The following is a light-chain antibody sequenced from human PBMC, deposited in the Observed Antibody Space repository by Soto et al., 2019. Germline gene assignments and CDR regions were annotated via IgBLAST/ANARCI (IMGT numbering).Light chain of an antibody. CDR3: QNYNIAAQT. V-gene: IGKV1-27*01. CDR1: QGISIY. J-gene: IGKJ1*01. CDR2: SAS. Sequence: DIQMTQSPSSLSASVGDRVTITCRASQGISIYLAWYQQKPGKVPELLIYSASTLQSGAPSRVSGGGSGMDFTLTISSLQPEDVATYYCQNYNIAAQTFGQGTKVEIK.